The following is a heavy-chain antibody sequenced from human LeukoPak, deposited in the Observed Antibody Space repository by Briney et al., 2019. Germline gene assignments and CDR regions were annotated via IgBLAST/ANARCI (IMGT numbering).Heavy chain of an antibody. CDR2: ISSSSSYI. V-gene: IGHV3-21*01. Sequence: PGGSLRLSCAASGFTFSNAWMNWVRQAPGKGLEWVPSISSSSSYIYYADSVKGRFTISRDNAKNSLYLQMNGLRAEDTAVYYCARGRAAAGTPNDYWGQGTLATVSS. J-gene: IGHJ4*02. D-gene: IGHD6-13*01. CDR3: ARGRAAAGTPNDY. CDR1: GFTFSNAW.